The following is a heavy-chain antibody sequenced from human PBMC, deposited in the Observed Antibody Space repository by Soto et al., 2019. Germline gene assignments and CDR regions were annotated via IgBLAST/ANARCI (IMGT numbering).Heavy chain of an antibody. CDR3: ARGIGSSCYDNV. D-gene: IGHD6-13*01. CDR1: GYPFPTYD. CDR2: MNPNSGNT. Sequence: QVPLVQSGAEVKKPGASVKVSCKASGYPFPTYDINWVRQATGQGLERMGWMNPNSGNTGYAHKFQGSVTMTRNTSTSTADMELSSLRSEDTAEYYCARGIGSSCYDNVWGQGTTVTVSS. V-gene: IGHV1-8*01. J-gene: IGHJ6*02.